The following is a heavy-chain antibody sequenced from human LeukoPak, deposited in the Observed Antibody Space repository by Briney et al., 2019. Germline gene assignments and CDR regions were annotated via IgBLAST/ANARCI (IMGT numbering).Heavy chain of an antibody. J-gene: IGHJ1*01. D-gene: IGHD3-22*01. CDR2: GNPNSGGT. CDR1: GYTFTGYY. Sequence: ASVKVSCKASGYTFTGYYMHWVRQAPGQGLEWMGWGNPNSGGTNYAQKFQGRVTMTRDTSISTAYMELSRLRSDDTAVYYCARVEGGWDSSGYYFEYFQHWGRGTLVTVSS. CDR3: ARVEGGWDSSGYYFEYFQH. V-gene: IGHV1-2*02.